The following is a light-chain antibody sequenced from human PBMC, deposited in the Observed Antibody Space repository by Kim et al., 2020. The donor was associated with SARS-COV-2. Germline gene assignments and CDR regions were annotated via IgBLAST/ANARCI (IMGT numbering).Light chain of an antibody. CDR2: EVS. V-gene: IGLV2-8*01. CDR1: SGDVGGYNY. J-gene: IGLJ3*02. Sequence: GQSVTIACTGTSGDVGGYNYVSWYQQNPGKAPTLMIYEVSKRPSGISDRFSGSKSGNTASLTVSGLQADDEADYYCSSYAGSNNWVFGGGTQLTVL. CDR3: SSYAGSNNWV.